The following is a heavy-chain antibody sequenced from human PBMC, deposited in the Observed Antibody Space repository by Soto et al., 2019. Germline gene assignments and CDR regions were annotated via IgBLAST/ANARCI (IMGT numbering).Heavy chain of an antibody. D-gene: IGHD1-1*01. CDR3: ARDRYNWNDGYYYGMDV. Sequence: GGSLRLSCAASGFTVSSNYMSWVRQAPGKGLEWVSVIYSGGSTYYADSVKGRFTISRDNSKNTLYLQMNSLRAEDTAVYYCARDRYNWNDGYYYGMDVWGQGTTVTVSS. CDR1: GFTVSSNY. J-gene: IGHJ6*02. V-gene: IGHV3-66*01. CDR2: IYSGGST.